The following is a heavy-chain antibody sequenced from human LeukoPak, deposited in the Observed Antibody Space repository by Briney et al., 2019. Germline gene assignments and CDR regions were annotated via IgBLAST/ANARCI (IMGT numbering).Heavy chain of an antibody. CDR2: ISAYNCNT. CDR1: GYTFTSYG. Sequence: ASVKVSCKASGYTFTSYGISWVRQAPGQGLEWMGWISAYNCNTNYAQKLQGRVTMTTDTSTSTAYMELRSLRSDDTAVYYCARDGGDIVVVPAAMFDTDWFDPWGQGTLVTVSS. J-gene: IGHJ5*02. D-gene: IGHD2-2*01. CDR3: ARDGGDIVVVPAAMFDTDWFDP. V-gene: IGHV1-18*04.